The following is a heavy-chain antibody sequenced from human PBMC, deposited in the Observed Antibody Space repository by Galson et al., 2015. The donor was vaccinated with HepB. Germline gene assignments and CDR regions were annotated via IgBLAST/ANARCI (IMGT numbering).Heavy chain of an antibody. D-gene: IGHD3-16*02. Sequence: SLRLSCAASGFTFSSYWMHWVRQAPGKGLVWVSRINSDGSSTSYADSVKGRFTISRDNAKNTLYLQMNSLRAEDTAVYYCARSDGFTYYDYIWGSYRYDWYFDLWGRGTLVTVSS. CDR2: INSDGSST. CDR1: GFTFSSYW. J-gene: IGHJ2*01. CDR3: ARSDGFTYYDYIWGSYRYDWYFDL. V-gene: IGHV3-74*01.